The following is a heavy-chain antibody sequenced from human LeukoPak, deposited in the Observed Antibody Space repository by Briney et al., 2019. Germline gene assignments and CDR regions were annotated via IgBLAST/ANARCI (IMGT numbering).Heavy chain of an antibody. V-gene: IGHV3-23*01. Sequence: GGSLRLSCAASGFTFSSYAMSWVRQAPGKGLEWVSAISGSGGSTYYADSVKGRFTISRDNSKNTLYLQMNSLRAEDTAVYYCANSEPGIAAAGTTSKFDYWGQGTLVTVSS. CDR2: ISGSGGST. D-gene: IGHD6-13*01. CDR1: GFTFSSYA. CDR3: ANSEPGIAAAGTTSKFDY. J-gene: IGHJ4*02.